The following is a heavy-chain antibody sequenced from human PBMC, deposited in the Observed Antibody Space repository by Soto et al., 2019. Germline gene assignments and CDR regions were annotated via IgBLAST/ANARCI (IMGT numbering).Heavy chain of an antibody. CDR3: ARDRNEDYYYYGMDV. CDR1: GGSISSYY. J-gene: IGHJ6*02. V-gene: IGHV4-59*01. CDR2: IYYSGST. Sequence: SETLSLTCTVSGGSISSYYWSWIRQPPGKGLEWIGYIYYSGSTNYNPSLKSRVTISVDTSKNQFSLKLSSVTAADTAVYYCARDRNEDYYYYGMDVWGQGTTVTVSS.